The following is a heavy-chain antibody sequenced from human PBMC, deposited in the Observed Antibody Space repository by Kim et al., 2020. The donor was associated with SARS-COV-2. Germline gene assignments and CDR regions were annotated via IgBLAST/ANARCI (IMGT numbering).Heavy chain of an antibody. CDR3: AKEEYYYDSSGYHAIFYY. D-gene: IGHD3-22*01. Sequence: KGRFTISRDNSKNTLYLQMNSLRAEDTAVYYCAKEEYYYDSSGYHAIFYYWGQGTLVTVSS. V-gene: IGHV3-23*01. J-gene: IGHJ4*02.